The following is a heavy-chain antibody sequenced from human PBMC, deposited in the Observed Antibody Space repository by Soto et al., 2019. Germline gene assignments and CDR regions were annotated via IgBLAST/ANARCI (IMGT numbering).Heavy chain of an antibody. Sequence: QVQLVESGGGLVKPGGSLRLSGAASGFTFSDYYMSWIRQAPGKGLECTSYISRNDNTAYYADSVKGRFTISRDNAKNSLYLQMNSLRADDTAVYYCARGHEYFHPWGQGTLVTVSS. CDR3: ARGHEYFHP. V-gene: IGHV3-11*01. CDR2: ISRNDNTA. J-gene: IGHJ1*01. CDR1: GFTFSDYY.